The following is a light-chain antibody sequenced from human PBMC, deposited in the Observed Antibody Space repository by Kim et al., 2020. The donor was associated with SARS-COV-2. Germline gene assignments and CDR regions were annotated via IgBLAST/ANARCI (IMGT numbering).Light chain of an antibody. J-gene: IGKJ5*01. CDR1: QSVGRRK. CDR2: GTA. V-gene: IGKV3-20*01. Sequence: PGGRANLACRASQSVGRRKLAGYQQKGGQAPSLLIYGTAIRDIGIPDRFSGSGSGTDFTLTISRREPEDFAVYYCQQVGGSPQITYGQGTRLEIK. CDR3: QQVGGSPQIT.